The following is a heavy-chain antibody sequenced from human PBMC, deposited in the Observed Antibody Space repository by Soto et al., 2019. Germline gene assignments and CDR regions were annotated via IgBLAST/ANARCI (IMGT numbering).Heavy chain of an antibody. D-gene: IGHD5-18*01. J-gene: IGHJ4*01. CDR2: ISWNSGKI. CDR3: VKDSYADFHRVLSTAKYFFDY. Sequence: LRLSCTASGFTLDDYAMHWVRQGPGRGLEWVSGISWNSGKIAYADSVKGRFTIARDDDNNSLYLQMNSLRPEDTALYYCVKDSYADFHRVLSTAKYFFDYWGHGTLVTVAS. V-gene: IGHV3-9*01. CDR1: GFTLDDYA.